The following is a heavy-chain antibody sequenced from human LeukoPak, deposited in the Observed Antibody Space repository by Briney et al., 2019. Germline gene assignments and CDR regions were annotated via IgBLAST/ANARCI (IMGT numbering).Heavy chain of an antibody. CDR2: IYYGGAT. Sequence: SETLSLTCTVSGDSTSSSYYYWVWIRQPPGKGLEWIGSIYYGGATYSNPSLQSRVTISSDTSKNQFSLRLSFVTATDTAVYYCARRSHCMGGSCPPVWGQGTTVTVSS. J-gene: IGHJ6*02. CDR1: GDSTSSSYYY. D-gene: IGHD2-15*01. V-gene: IGHV4-39*01. CDR3: ARRSHCMGGSCPPV.